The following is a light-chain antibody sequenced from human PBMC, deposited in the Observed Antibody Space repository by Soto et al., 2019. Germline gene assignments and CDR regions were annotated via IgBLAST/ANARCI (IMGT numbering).Light chain of an antibody. Sequence: QSVLTQPPSASGTPGQRVTISCSGSSSNIGSNTVNWYQQLPGTAPKLLIYSNNQRPSGVPARFSGSKSGTSASLAISGLQAEDEADYYCGAWDDSLNGVVFGGGTKLTVL. CDR1: SSNIGSNT. J-gene: IGLJ2*01. CDR2: SNN. V-gene: IGLV1-44*01. CDR3: GAWDDSLNGVV.